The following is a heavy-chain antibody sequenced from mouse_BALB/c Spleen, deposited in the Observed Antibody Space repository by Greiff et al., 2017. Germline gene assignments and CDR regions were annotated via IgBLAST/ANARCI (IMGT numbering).Heavy chain of an antibody. Sequence: EVKLVESGGGLVQPGGSLKLSCAASGFTFSSYGMSWVRQTPDKRLELVATINSNGGSTYYPDSVKGRFTISRDNAKNTLYLQMSSLKSEDTAMYYCARDLTMITTGAMDYWGQGTSVTVSS. CDR1: GFTFSSYG. J-gene: IGHJ4*01. CDR3: ARDLTMITTGAMDY. CDR2: INSNGGST. V-gene: IGHV5-6-3*01. D-gene: IGHD2-4*01.